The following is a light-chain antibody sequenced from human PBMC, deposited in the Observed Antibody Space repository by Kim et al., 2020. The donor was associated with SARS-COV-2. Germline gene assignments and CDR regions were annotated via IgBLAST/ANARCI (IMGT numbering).Light chain of an antibody. J-gene: IGLJ3*02. CDR3: QVWDSSTKGV. CDR1: KLGDKY. Sequence: SPGQKASITCSGDKLGDKYVCWYQQKPGQSPAPVIFQDTKRPSGIPERFSGSKSGNTDTLTISGTQPTDEAYYYCQVWDSSTKGVSGGGTQLTVL. CDR2: QDT. V-gene: IGLV3-1*01.